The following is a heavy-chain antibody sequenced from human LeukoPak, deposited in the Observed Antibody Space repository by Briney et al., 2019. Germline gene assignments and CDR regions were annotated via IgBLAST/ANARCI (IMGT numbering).Heavy chain of an antibody. D-gene: IGHD4-17*01. J-gene: IGHJ3*02. CDR2: INPNSGGT. V-gene: IGHV1-2*02. Sequence: ASVKVSCKASGYTFTGYYMHWVRQAPGQGLEWMGWINPNSGGTNYAQKFQGRVTMTRDTSISTAYMELSRLRSDDPAVYYCARESFTTVTSATDAFDIWGQGTMVTVSS. CDR3: ARESFTTVTSATDAFDI. CDR1: GYTFTGYY.